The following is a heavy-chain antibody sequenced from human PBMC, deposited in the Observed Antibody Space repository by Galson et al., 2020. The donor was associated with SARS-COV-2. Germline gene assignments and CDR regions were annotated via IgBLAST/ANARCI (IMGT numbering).Heavy chain of an antibody. CDR2: IYPGDSDT. V-gene: IGHV5-51*01. D-gene: IGHD2-15*01. J-gene: IGHJ4*02. Sequence: KVSCKGSGYSFTSYWLGWVRQMPGKGLEWMGLIYPGDSDTRYSPYFQGQVTISADKSISTAYLQWSSLKASDTAMYYCARHWGACSGGSCGPDYWGQGTLVTVSS. CDR3: ARHWGACSGGSCGPDY. CDR1: GYSFTSYW.